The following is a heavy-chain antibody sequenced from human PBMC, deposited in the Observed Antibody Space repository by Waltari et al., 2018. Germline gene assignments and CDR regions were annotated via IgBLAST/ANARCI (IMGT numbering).Heavy chain of an antibody. Sequence: VESGGGMVQPGRSLRISCAASGFAFNPYAMYWMRQAPGEGLEWVASISFGGKDKYGADSLKGRFIISRDNAKNTVDLQMNNLIGGDTAMYYCARGFTSSSLFDQWGQGTLVTVSS. CDR2: ISFGGKDK. CDR1: GFAFNPYA. V-gene: IGHV3-30*04. J-gene: IGHJ4*02. D-gene: IGHD6-6*01. CDR3: ARGFTSSSLFDQ.